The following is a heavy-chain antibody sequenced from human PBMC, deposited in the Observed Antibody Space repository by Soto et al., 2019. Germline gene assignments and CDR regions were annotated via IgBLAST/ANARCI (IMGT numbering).Heavy chain of an antibody. Sequence: LSLTCTDSGDSIRSYYWTWIRQPPGRGLEWIGHVYYSGSTNYNPSLKSRVTISVDTSKNQFSLKLSSVTAADTAVYYCARGGMRGMTTVTYWGQGTLVTVYS. CDR1: GDSIRSYY. CDR2: VYYSGST. CDR3: ARGGMRGMTTVTY. J-gene: IGHJ4*02. V-gene: IGHV4-59*01. D-gene: IGHD4-4*01.